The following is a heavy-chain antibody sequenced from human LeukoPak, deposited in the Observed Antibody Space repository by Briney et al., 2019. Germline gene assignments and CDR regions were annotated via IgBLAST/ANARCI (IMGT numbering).Heavy chain of an antibody. CDR3: ATSGGKRNW. CDR1: GFTFNNYA. J-gene: IGHJ4*02. CDR2: ISSSSSYI. Sequence: NAGGSLRLSCAASGFTFNNYAMSWVRQAPGKGLEWVSSISSSSSYIYYADSVKGRFTISRDNAKNSLYLQMNSLRAEDTAVYYCATSGGKRNWWGQGTLVTVSS. V-gene: IGHV3-21*01. D-gene: IGHD4-23*01.